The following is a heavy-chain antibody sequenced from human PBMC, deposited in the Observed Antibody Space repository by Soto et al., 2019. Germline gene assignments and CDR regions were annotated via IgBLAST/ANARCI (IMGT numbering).Heavy chain of an antibody. CDR1: GGSIRSSRYY. D-gene: IGHD4-17*01. CDR3: ARSPEATVTAFDY. J-gene: IGHJ4*02. V-gene: IGHV4-39*07. Sequence: PSETMDLTSTVSGGSIRSSRYYGAWIRQSPGKGLEWIGNIYYTGSTYYNPSLKSRVTISVDTSKNQFSLKLSSVTAADTAVYYCARSPEATVTAFDYWGQGTLVTVSS. CDR2: IYYTGST.